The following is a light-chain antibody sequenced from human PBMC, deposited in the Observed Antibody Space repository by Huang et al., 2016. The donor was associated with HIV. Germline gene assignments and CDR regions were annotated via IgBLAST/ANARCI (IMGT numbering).Light chain of an antibody. V-gene: IGKV4-1*01. CDR2: WAS. CDR1: QSVLYSYNDKNY. Sequence: DIVMTQSPHSLAVSLGESATINCNSSQSVLYSYNDKNYLAWYQQRPGQPPKLLIYWASTRESGVPDRVSGSVSETDFTLTISSLQAEDVAVYYCQQYYNTPWTFGQGTKVEIK. CDR3: QQYYNTPWT. J-gene: IGKJ1*01.